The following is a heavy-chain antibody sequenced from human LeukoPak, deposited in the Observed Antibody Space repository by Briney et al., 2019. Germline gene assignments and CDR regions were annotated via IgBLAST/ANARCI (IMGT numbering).Heavy chain of an antibody. Sequence: SETLSLTCTVSGGSISSSSYYWGWIRQPPGKGLEWIGSIYYSGSTYYNPSLKSRVTISVDTSKNQFSLKLSSVTAADTAVYYCARGLLWLSAFDIWGQGTMVTVSS. CDR3: ARGLLWLSAFDI. CDR1: GGSISSSSYY. D-gene: IGHD5-18*01. V-gene: IGHV4-39*07. CDR2: IYYSGST. J-gene: IGHJ3*02.